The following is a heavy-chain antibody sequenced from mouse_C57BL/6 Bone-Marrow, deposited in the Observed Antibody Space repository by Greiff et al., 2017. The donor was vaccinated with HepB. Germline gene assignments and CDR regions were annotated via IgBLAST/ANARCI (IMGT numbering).Heavy chain of an antibody. V-gene: IGHV1-76*01. J-gene: IGHJ4*01. D-gene: IGHD1-1*01. CDR3: ANYGGTGYYAMDY. CDR1: GYTFTDYY. Sequence: QVHVKQSGAELVRPGASVKLSCKASGYTFTDYYINWVKQRPGQGLEWIARIYPGSGNTYYNEKFKGKATLTAEKSSSTAYMQLSSLTSEDSAVYFCANYGGTGYYAMDYWGQGTSVTVSS. CDR2: IYPGSGNT.